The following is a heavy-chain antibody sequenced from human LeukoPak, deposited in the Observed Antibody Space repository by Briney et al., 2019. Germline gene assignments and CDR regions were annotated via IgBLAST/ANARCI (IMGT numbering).Heavy chain of an antibody. D-gene: IGHD3-10*01. Sequence: SETLSLTCTVSGASLSPNYWSWIRQPPGKGLEWIGYIYYSGSTDYNPSLKSRVTISVDTSKNQVSPKLNSVTAADPAVYYCARGHYGSGTGTYPDWGQGTLVTVSS. J-gene: IGHJ4*02. CDR1: GASLSPNY. V-gene: IGHV4-59*01. CDR3: ARGHYGSGTGTYPD. CDR2: IYYSGST.